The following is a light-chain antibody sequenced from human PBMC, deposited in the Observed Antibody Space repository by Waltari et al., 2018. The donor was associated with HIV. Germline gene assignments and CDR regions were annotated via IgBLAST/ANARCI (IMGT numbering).Light chain of an antibody. CDR2: END. CDR3: QTWDSGLNAIV. V-gene: IGLV1-51*01. J-gene: IGLJ2*01. Sequence: LLIFENDHRAAGIPDRFSASTFGASAALTITALQGDDEADYYCQTWDSGLNAIVFGAGTKLTAL.